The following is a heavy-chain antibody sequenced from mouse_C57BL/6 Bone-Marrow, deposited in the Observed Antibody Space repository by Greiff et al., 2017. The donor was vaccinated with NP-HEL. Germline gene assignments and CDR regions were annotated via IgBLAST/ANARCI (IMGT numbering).Heavy chain of an antibody. D-gene: IGHD1-1*01. CDR2: ISYSGST. CDR1: GYSITSDY. V-gene: IGHV3-8*01. Sequence: EVKLQESGPGLAKPSQTLSLTCSVTGYSITSDYWNWIRKFPGNKLEYMGYISYSGSTYYNPSLKSRISITRDTSKNQYYLQLNSVTTEDTATYDCARLITTVVATKYFDVWGTGTTVTVSS. J-gene: IGHJ1*03. CDR3: ARLITTVVATKYFDV.